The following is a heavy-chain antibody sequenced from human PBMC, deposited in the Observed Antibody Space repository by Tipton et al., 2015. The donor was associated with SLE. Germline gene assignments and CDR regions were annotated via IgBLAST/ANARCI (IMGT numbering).Heavy chain of an antibody. V-gene: IGHV4-4*02. CDR1: GFTFSSYAM. J-gene: IGHJ2*01. CDR2: IYSGST. CDR3: ARDSRLHWYFDL. Sequence: GSLRLSCAASGFTFSSYAMSWVRQAPGKGLEWVSVIYSGSTYYNPSLKSRVTISVDTSKNQFSLKLSSVTAADTAVYYCARDSRLHWYFDLWGRGTLVTVSS. D-gene: IGHD2-2*01.